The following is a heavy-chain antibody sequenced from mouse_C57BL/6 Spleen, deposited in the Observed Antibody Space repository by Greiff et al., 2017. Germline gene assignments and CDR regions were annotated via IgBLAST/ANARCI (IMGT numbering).Heavy chain of an antibody. V-gene: IGHV1-82*01. CDR3: ARGGGSSAY. Sequence: QVQLQQSGPELVKPGASVKISCKASGYAFSSSWMNWVKQRPGKGLEWIGRIYPGDGDTNYNGKFKGKATLTADKSSSTAYMQLSSLTSEDSAVYFCARGGGSSAYWGQGTLVTVSA. CDR1: GYAFSSSW. CDR2: IYPGDGDT. D-gene: IGHD1-1*01. J-gene: IGHJ3*01.